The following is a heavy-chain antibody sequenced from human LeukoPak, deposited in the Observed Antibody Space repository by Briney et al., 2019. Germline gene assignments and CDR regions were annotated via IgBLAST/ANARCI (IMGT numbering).Heavy chain of an antibody. Sequence: ASVKVSCKASGYTFTGYGISWVRQAPGQGLEWMGWISAYNGNTNYAQELQGRVTMTTDTSTSTAYMELRSLRSDDTAVYYCARDTSIGYSSSWYTPWLSSGVTQNWFDPWGQGTLVNVSS. V-gene: IGHV1-18*01. CDR1: GYTFTGYG. CDR3: ARDTSIGYSSSWYTPWLSSGVTQNWFDP. D-gene: IGHD6-13*01. J-gene: IGHJ5*02. CDR2: ISAYNGNT.